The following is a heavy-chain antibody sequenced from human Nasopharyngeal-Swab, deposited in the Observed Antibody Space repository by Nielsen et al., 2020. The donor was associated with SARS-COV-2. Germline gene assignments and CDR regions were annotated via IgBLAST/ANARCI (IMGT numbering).Heavy chain of an antibody. CDR1: GGSISSGSYY. CDR3: ARGSRYYYGSGKYYFDY. V-gene: IGHV4-61*02. CDR2: IYTSGST. Sequence: SETLSLTCTVSGGSISSGSYYWSWIRQPAGKGLEWIGRIYTSGSTNYTPSLKSRVTISVDTSKNQFSLKLSSVTAADTAVYYCARGSRYYYGSGKYYFDYWGQGTLVTVSS. D-gene: IGHD3-10*01. J-gene: IGHJ4*02.